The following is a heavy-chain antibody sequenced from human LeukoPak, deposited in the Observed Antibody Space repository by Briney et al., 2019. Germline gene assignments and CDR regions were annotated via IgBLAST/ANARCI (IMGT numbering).Heavy chain of an antibody. J-gene: IGHJ6*03. V-gene: IGHV4-4*07. CDR2: FYTSGST. CDR1: GASITRYY. CDR3: ARHCRSTSCHYYYMDV. Sequence: SETLSLTCTVSGASITRYYWSWIRQPAGKGLEWIGRFYTSGSTNYNPSLKSRVTMSVDTYKNQFSLKLSSVTAADTAVYYCARHCRSTSCHYYYMDVWGKGTTVTVSS. D-gene: IGHD2-2*01.